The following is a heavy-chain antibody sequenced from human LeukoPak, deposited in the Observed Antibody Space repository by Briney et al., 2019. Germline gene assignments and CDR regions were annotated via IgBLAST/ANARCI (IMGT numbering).Heavy chain of an antibody. CDR2: ISAYNGNT. Sequence: ASVKVSCKASGYTFTSYAITWVRQAPGQGLEWMGWISAYNGNTNYAQNLQGRVTMTTDTSTSTAYMELRSLRSDDTAMCYCARMEMATAIFDYWGQGTLVTVSS. J-gene: IGHJ4*02. V-gene: IGHV1-18*01. D-gene: IGHD5-24*01. CDR1: GYTFTSYA. CDR3: ARMEMATAIFDY.